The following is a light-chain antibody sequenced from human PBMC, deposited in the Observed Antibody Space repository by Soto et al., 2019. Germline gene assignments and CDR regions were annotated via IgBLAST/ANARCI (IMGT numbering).Light chain of an antibody. CDR2: DVS. CDR1: QTIERW. J-gene: IGKJ1*01. CDR3: QQDESFSAT. V-gene: IGKV1-5*01. Sequence: DIQMTQSPSTLSASVGDRVTITCRASQTIERWLALYQQKPGKAPKLLLYDVSSLESGVPSRFSGSGSGTEFILTINGLQPDDFATYYCQQDESFSATFGPGTKVDIK.